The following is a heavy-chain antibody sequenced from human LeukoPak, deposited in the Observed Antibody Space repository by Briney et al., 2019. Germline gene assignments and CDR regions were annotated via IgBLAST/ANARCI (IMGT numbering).Heavy chain of an antibody. D-gene: IGHD3-22*01. Sequence: PSETLSLTCTVSGGSISSYYWSWIRQPPGKGLEWIGYIYYSGSTNYNPSPKRRVTISVDTSKNQFSLKLSSVTAADTAVYYCARDYYDSSGYDAFDIWGQGTMVTVSS. J-gene: IGHJ3*02. CDR1: GGSISSYY. CDR2: IYYSGST. V-gene: IGHV4-59*01. CDR3: ARDYYDSSGYDAFDI.